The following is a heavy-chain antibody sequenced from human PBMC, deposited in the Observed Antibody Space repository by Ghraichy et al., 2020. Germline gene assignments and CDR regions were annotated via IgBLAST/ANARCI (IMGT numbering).Heavy chain of an antibody. J-gene: IGHJ3*02. CDR1: GFTFSSFP. V-gene: IGHV3-23*01. Sequence: LSLTCAASGFTFSSFPMSWVRQSPGKGLEWVSGISGSGSSTYYADSVKGRFTISRDNSKNRLYLEMDSLRVDDTAEYFCAKDPPRGSSDAFDIWGQGTKVTVSS. CDR3: AKDPPRGSSDAFDI. CDR2: ISGSGSST. D-gene: IGHD3-10*01.